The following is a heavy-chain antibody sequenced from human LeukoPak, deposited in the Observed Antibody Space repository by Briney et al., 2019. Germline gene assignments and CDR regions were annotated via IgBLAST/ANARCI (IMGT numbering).Heavy chain of an antibody. D-gene: IGHD3/OR15-3a*01. V-gene: IGHV4-59*01. CDR3: ARSHSAWTSFDY. CDR1: GGSNRSYY. J-gene: IGHJ4*02. Sequence: SETLSLTCTVSGGSNRSYYWSWIRQPPGKGLEWIGYIYYSGNNYNPSLKSRVTISIDTSKNQFSLKLSSVTAADTAVYYCARSHSAWTSFDYWGQGTLVTVSS. CDR2: IYYSGN.